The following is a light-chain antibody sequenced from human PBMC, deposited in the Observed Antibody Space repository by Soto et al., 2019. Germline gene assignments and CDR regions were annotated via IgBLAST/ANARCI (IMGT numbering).Light chain of an antibody. V-gene: IGLV7-43*01. Sequence: QAVVTQEPSLTVSPGGTVTLNCASSTGAVTSGYYPNWFQQKPGQAPRALIYSKSNKHSWTPARFSGSLLGGKAALTLSGVQPEDEAEYYCLLYYGGAVVFGGGTKLTVL. CDR1: TGAVTSGYY. J-gene: IGLJ2*01. CDR3: LLYYGGAVV. CDR2: SKS.